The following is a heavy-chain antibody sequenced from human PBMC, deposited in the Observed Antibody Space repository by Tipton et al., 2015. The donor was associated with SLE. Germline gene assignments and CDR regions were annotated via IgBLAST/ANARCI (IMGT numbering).Heavy chain of an antibody. V-gene: IGHV4-59*11. Sequence: TLSLTCTVSGASISSHYWSWIRQPPGKGLEWIGYIYYSGSTNYNPSLKSRVTISVDTSKNQFSLKLSSVTAADTAVYYCARTVAGYWYFDLWGRSTLVTVPS. J-gene: IGHJ2*01. CDR1: GASISSHY. CDR2: IYYSGST. D-gene: IGHD6-19*01. CDR3: ARTVAGYWYFDL.